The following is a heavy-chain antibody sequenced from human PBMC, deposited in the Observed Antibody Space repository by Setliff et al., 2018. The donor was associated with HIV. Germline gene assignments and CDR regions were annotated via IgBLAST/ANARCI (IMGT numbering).Heavy chain of an antibody. CDR2: ITSILVTP. CDR1: GGTFSAYA. D-gene: IGHD2-15*01. Sequence: ASVKVSCKASGGTFSAYAVNWVRQAPGQGLEWMGRITSILVTPNYSHKFQGRVTITADKSTTTTYMELSSLRSDDTAIYYCARDFHVLGYCSADSCPYDASDVWGQGTMVTVSS. V-gene: IGHV1-69*04. CDR3: ARDFHVLGYCSADSCPYDASDV. J-gene: IGHJ3*01.